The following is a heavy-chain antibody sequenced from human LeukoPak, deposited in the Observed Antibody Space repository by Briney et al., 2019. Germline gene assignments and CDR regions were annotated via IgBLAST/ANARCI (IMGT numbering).Heavy chain of an antibody. CDR3: LRDRGYSTYDC. Sequence: GGSLRLSCAASAFTFSDYWMNWVRQAPGKGLEWVASVKRDGSDKWYVASVKDRFTISRDNAKTSLYLQMNTLRAENTAVYYCLRDRGYSTYDCWGQGTLVTVSS. CDR1: AFTFSDYW. V-gene: IGHV3-7*01. CDR2: VKRDGSDK. D-gene: IGHD6-13*01. J-gene: IGHJ4*02.